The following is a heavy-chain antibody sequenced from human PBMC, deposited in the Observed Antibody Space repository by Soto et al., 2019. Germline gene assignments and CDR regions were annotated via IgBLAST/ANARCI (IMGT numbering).Heavy chain of an antibody. CDR2: IYYSGST. J-gene: IGHJ5*02. Sequence: QVQLQESGPGLVKPSETLSLTCTVSGGSISSYYWSWIRQPPGKGLEWIGYIYYSGSTNYNPSLKDRVTISVDTSKNQFSLKLSSVPAADTAVYYCARLRLYDFWSGPANKHYNWFDPWGQGTLVTVSS. D-gene: IGHD3-3*01. CDR1: GGSISSYY. V-gene: IGHV4-59*01. CDR3: ARLRLYDFWSGPANKHYNWFDP.